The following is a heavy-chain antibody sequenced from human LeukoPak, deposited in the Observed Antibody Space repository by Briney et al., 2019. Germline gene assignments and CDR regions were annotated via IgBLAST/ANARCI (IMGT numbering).Heavy chain of an antibody. V-gene: IGHV3-49*04. CDR3: AELGITMIGGV. CDR1: GFTFGDYA. Sequence: GGSLRLSCTASGFTFGDYAMSWVRQAPGKGLEWVGFIRSKAYGGTTEYAASVKGRFTISRDNAKNSLYLQMNSLRAEDTAVYYCAELGITMIGGVWGKGTTVTISS. J-gene: IGHJ6*04. D-gene: IGHD3-10*02. CDR2: IRSKAYGGTT.